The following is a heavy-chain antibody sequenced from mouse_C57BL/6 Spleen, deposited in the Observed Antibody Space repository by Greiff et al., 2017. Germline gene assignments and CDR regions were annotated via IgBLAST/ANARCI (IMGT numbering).Heavy chain of an antibody. CDR1: GFTFSDYY. CDR2: ISNGGGST. D-gene: IGHD1-1*01. Sequence: EVMLVESGGGLVQPGGSLKLSCAASGFTFSDYYMYWVRQTPEKRLEWVAYISNGGGSTYYPDTVKGRFTISRDNAKNTLYLQMSRLKSEDTAMYYCARQSLLTTVVSYWGQGTLVTVSA. V-gene: IGHV5-12*01. CDR3: ARQSLLTTVVSY. J-gene: IGHJ3*01.